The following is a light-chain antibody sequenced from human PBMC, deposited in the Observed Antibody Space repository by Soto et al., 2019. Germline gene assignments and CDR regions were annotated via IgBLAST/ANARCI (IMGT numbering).Light chain of an antibody. Sequence: EIQMTQSPSTLSASVGAMGTITCRASQTISSWLAWYQQKPGKAPKLLIYDASSLESGVPSRFSGSGSGTEFTLTISSLQPDDFATYYCQQYYTYSWTFGQGTKVDIK. J-gene: IGKJ1*01. CDR1: QTISSW. V-gene: IGKV1-5*01. CDR2: DAS. CDR3: QQYYTYSWT.